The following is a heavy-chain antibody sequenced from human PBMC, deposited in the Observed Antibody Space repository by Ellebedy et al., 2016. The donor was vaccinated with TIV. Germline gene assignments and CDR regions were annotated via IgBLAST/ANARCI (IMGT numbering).Heavy chain of an antibody. CDR1: GFTFRSHE. CDR3: ARDVNWALDY. D-gene: IGHD7-27*01. CDR2: ITFNGNTI. J-gene: IGHJ4*02. V-gene: IGHV3-48*03. Sequence: PGGSLRLSCAASGFTFRSHEMNWVRQAPGKGLEWVSYITFNGNTIYYADSVKGRFTISRDNAKNSLYLQMNSLRVEDTAVYCCARDVNWALDYWGQGILVTVSS.